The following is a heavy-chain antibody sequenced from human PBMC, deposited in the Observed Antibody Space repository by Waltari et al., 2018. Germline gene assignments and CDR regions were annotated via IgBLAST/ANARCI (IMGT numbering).Heavy chain of an antibody. J-gene: IGHJ4*02. CDR2: INHSGST. CDR1: GGSFSGYY. V-gene: IGHV4-34*01. CDR3: ARGHESSSVPFDY. D-gene: IGHD6-6*01. Sequence: QVQLQQWGAGLLTPSETLSLTCAVYGGSFSGYYWSWIRQPPGKGLEWIGEINHSGSTNYNPSLKSRVTISVDTSKNQFSLKLSSVTAADTAVYYCARGHESSSVPFDYWGQGTLVTVSS.